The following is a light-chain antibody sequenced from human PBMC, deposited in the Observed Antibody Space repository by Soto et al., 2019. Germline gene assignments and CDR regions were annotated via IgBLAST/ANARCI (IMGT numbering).Light chain of an antibody. CDR2: DAS. CDR3: HQRSNWPIT. Sequence: EIVLTQSPGTLSVSPGERATLSCRASQSVSSHLVWFQQKPGQAPRLLIYDASSRATGIPARFSGSGSGTDFTLTISSLETEDFAVYYCHQRSNWPITFGQGTRLEIK. V-gene: IGKV3-11*01. CDR1: QSVSSH. J-gene: IGKJ5*01.